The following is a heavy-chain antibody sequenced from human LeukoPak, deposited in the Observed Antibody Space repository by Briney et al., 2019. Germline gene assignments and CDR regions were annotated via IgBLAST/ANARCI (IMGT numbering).Heavy chain of an antibody. J-gene: IGHJ4*02. V-gene: IGHV4-59*01. CDR2: IYHSGNT. D-gene: IGHD6-19*01. CDR3: ARGVQQWPYYYDY. Sequence: PSETLSLTCTVSGGSISTYYWNWIRRPPGKGLEWIGSIYHSGNTNYNPSLRRPVTISVDTSKNQFSLKLSSVTAADTAVYYCARGVQQWPYYYDYWGQGTLVTVSS. CDR1: GGSISTYY.